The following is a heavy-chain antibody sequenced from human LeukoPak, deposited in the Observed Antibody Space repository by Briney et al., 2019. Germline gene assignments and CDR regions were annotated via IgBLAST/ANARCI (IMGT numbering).Heavy chain of an antibody. V-gene: IGHV4-39*07. CDR1: GGSITSSSSY. J-gene: IGHJ4*02. CDR2: IGYSGSS. D-gene: IGHD6-19*01. Sequence: SQTLSLTCPVSGGSITSSSSYWGWIRQPPGKGLAWIGSIGYSGSSYYNPSLKSRATISIDTSKNQISLKLSSLTAADTAVYYCAREYTLYRSGWFLDFWGQGTVVTVSS. CDR3: AREYTLYRSGWFLDF.